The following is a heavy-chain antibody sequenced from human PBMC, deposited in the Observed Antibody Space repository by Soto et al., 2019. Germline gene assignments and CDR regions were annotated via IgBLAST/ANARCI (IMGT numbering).Heavy chain of an antibody. D-gene: IGHD2-15*01. CDR2: IYYTGST. Sequence: QVQLQESGPGLVKPSETLSLTCTVSGGSVSSGNYYWSWIRQPPGKGLEWIGFIYYTGSTSYNHSPKSRFTISMDTSKNPFSLKLTSVTAADTAVYYCASALYGSGGSCSFDPWGQGTLVTVSS. CDR1: GGSVSSGNYY. J-gene: IGHJ5*02. V-gene: IGHV4-61*01. CDR3: ASALYGSGGSCSFDP.